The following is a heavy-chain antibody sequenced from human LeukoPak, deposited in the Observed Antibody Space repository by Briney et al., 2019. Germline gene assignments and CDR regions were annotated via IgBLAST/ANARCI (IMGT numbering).Heavy chain of an antibody. Sequence: TSETLSLTCTVSGGSISSYYWSWVRDPPGEGLEWIGYIYYSGSTKYNPSLESRVTMSVDTSKTQFSLKLSSVTAADTAVYYCARTYGDDAFDIWGQGTMVTVSS. V-gene: IGHV4-59*01. D-gene: IGHD4-17*01. CDR2: IYYSGST. J-gene: IGHJ3*02. CDR1: GGSISSYY. CDR3: ARTYGDDAFDI.